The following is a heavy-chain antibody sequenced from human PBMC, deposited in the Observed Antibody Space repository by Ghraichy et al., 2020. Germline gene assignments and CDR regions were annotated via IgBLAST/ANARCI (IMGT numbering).Heavy chain of an antibody. CDR3: ATDLGIAVAGTRGDQ. J-gene: IGHJ5*02. CDR2: IYDSGTI. Sequence: SETLSLTCTVSGDSIGSGSHYWGWIRQPPGKGLEWIGSIYDSGTIRYNPSLKIRVTISVETSNNQFFLKVSSVTAADTAVYYCATDLGIAVAGTRGDQWGQGTLVTVAS. CDR1: GDSIGSGSHY. V-gene: IGHV4-39*02. D-gene: IGHD6-19*01.